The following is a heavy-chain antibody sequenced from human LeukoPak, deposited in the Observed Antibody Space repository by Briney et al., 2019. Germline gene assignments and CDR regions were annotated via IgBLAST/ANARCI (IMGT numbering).Heavy chain of an antibody. CDR2: INPNSGGT. CDR1: VYTFTGYY. J-gene: IGHJ3*02. Sequence: ASVRVSCKASVYTFTGYYMHWVRQAPGQGLEWMGWINPNSGGTNYAKKFQARVTMPRDTTISTAYMELSRQRSDDTAVYYCARALVGDNPNHDAFDIWGQGTMVTVSS. V-gene: IGHV1-2*02. CDR3: ARALVGDNPNHDAFDI. D-gene: IGHD1-26*01.